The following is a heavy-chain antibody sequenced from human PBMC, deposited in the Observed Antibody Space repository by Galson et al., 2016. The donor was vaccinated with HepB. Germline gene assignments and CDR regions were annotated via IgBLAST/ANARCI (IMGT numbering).Heavy chain of an antibody. D-gene: IGHD2-15*01. J-gene: IGHJ6*02. CDR1: GFTFSSYS. CDR3: AKDTGHCSGGVCYSPRGMDV. CDR2: ISSNNYI. V-gene: IGHV3-21*01. Sequence: SLRLSCAASGFTFSSYSLNWVRQAPGKGLEWVSFISSNNYIYYADSVQGRFTISRDNAKNSLYLQLLSLRAEDTAVYYCAKDTGHCSGGVCYSPRGMDVWGQGTTVTGSS.